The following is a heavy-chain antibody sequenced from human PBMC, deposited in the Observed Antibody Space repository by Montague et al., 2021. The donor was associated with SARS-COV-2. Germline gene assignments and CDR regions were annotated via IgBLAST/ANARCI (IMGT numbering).Heavy chain of an antibody. J-gene: IGHJ6*02. V-gene: IGHV4-34*01. CDR1: RRSFNNYY. CDR2: IDQGGAT. CDR3: ARGQRQSFSVFGVLAGGPELKHYGLDV. D-gene: IGHD3-3*01. Sequence: SETLSLTCAVYRRSFNNYYWTWSRQAPGKGLAWPGVIDQGGATNYSPAFRSRLTLSVDTSKNQFSLKLNFVTAADTAVYFCARGQRQSFSVFGVLAGGPELKHYGLDVWGLGTTVTVS.